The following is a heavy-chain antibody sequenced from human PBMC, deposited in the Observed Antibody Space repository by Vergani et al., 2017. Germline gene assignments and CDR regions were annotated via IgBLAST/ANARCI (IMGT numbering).Heavy chain of an antibody. D-gene: IGHD2-2*01. CDR3: ARVGQLSYWYFDL. J-gene: IGHJ2*01. CDR1: GYTFTSYG. V-gene: IGHV1-18*01. Sequence: QVQLVQSGAEVKKPGASVKVSCKASGYTFTSYGISWVRQAPGQGLEWMGWISAYNGNTNYAQKFQGRVTITADKSTSTAYMELSSLRSEDTAVYYCARVGQLSYWYFDLWGRGTLVTVSS. CDR2: ISAYNGNT.